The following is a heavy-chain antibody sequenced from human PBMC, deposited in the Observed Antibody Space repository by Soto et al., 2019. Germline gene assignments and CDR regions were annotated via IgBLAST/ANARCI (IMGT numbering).Heavy chain of an antibody. Sequence: ETLSLTCTVSGGSISSYYWSWIRQPPGKGLEWIGYIYYSGSTNYNPSLRSRVTISVDTSKNQFSLKLSSVTAADTAVYYCARAMRGDYDVWGQGTTVTVSS. CDR2: IYYSGST. CDR1: GGSISSYY. CDR3: ARAMRGDYDV. V-gene: IGHV4-59*01. J-gene: IGHJ6*02. D-gene: IGHD2-21*01.